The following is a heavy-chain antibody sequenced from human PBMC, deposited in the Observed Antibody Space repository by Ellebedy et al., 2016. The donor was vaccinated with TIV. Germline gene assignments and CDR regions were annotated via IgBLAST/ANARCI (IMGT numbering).Heavy chain of an antibody. Sequence: AASVKVSCKASGGTFSRHVISWVRQAPGQGLEWMGIINPSGGSTSYAQKLQGRVTMTRDTSTSTVYMELSSLRSEDTAVYYCAREEPYGSGTKDYGMDVWGQGTTVTVSS. V-gene: IGHV1-46*04. CDR2: INPSGGST. CDR3: AREEPYGSGTKDYGMDV. J-gene: IGHJ6*02. D-gene: IGHD3-10*01. CDR1: GGTFSRHV.